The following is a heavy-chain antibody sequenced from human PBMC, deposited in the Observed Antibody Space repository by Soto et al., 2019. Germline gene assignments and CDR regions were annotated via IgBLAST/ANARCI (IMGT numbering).Heavy chain of an antibody. V-gene: IGHV1-69*04. CDR1: GGTFSSYT. J-gene: IGHJ3*02. D-gene: IGHD6-13*01. CDR2: IIPILCIA. CDR3: ARERGSSSWYESSAFDI. Sequence: SVKVSCKASGGTFSSYTISWVRQAPGQGLEWMGRIIPILCIANYAQKFQGRVTITADKSTSTAYMELSSLRSEDTAVYYCARERGSSSWYESSAFDIWGQGTMVTVSS.